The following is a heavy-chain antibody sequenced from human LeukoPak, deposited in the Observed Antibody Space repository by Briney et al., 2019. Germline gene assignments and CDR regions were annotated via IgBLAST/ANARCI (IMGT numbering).Heavy chain of an antibody. V-gene: IGHV4-59*01. J-gene: IGHJ4*02. D-gene: IGHD2-2*01. CDR2: IYYSGNA. CDR3: ARDSWRYCSSTSCENV. CDR1: GGSISTYY. Sequence: SETLSLTCTVSGGSISTYYWSWIRQPPGKGLEWIGYIYYSGNANYNPSLKSRVTISVDTSKNQFSLKLSSVTAADTAVYYCARDSWRYCSSTSCENVWGQGTLVTVSS.